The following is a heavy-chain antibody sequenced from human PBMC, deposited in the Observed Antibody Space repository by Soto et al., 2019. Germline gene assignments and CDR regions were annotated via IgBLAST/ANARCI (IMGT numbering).Heavy chain of an antibody. D-gene: IGHD3-10*01. CDR2: ISYDGSNK. CDR1: GFTFSSYA. Sequence: GGSLRLSCAASGFTFSSYAMHWVRQAPGKGLEWVAVISYDGSNKYYADSVKGRFTISRDNSKNTLYLQMNSLRAEDTAVYYCARDPIWFGELLVDYYYYYGMDVWGQGTTVTVSS. V-gene: IGHV3-30-3*01. CDR3: ARDPIWFGELLVDYYYYYGMDV. J-gene: IGHJ6*02.